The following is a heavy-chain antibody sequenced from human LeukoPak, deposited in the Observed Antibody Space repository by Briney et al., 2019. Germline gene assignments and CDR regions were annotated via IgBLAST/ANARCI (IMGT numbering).Heavy chain of an antibody. Sequence: SGGSLRLSCAASGFTVSSNYMSWVRQAPGKGLEWVSVIYSGGSTYYADSVKGRFTISRDNSKNALYLQMNSLRAEDTAVYYCANRASGSYVYYFDYWGQGTLVTVSS. V-gene: IGHV3-53*01. CDR2: IYSGGST. CDR3: ANRASGSYVYYFDY. CDR1: GFTVSSNY. D-gene: IGHD1-26*01. J-gene: IGHJ4*02.